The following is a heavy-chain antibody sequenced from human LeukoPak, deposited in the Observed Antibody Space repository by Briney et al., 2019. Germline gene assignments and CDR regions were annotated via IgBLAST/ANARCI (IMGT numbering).Heavy chain of an antibody. Sequence: GESLKISCKASGYRFANYWIGWVRQMPGKGLEWMGIIYPGDSDTKYSPSFQGQVTISADKSTSTAYLQWSSLKASDTAMYYCARHANYYDSSGYYPKNDYWGQGTLVTVSS. J-gene: IGHJ4*02. D-gene: IGHD3-22*01. CDR1: GYRFANYW. V-gene: IGHV5-51*01. CDR2: IYPGDSDT. CDR3: ARHANYYDSSGYYPKNDY.